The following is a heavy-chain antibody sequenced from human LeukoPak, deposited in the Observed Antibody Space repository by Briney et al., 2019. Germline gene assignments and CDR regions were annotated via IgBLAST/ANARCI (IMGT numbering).Heavy chain of an antibody. V-gene: IGHV4-39*01. CDR2: IDYTGDT. Sequence: SETLSLTCTVSSGSISNTNYYWGRIRQPPGRGLEWIGSIDYTGDTYFNPSLRSRVSISVDTSKNQFSLKLSSVTAADAAVYFCARQTGYCIGDSCYYFHRFDPWGQGTLVTVSS. D-gene: IGHD2-15*01. CDR3: ARQTGYCIGDSCYYFHRFDP. CDR1: SGSISNTNYY. J-gene: IGHJ5*02.